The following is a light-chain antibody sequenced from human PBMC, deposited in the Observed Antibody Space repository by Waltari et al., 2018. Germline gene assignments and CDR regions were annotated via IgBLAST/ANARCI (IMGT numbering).Light chain of an antibody. Sequence: QLVLTQSPPAPASLGPSVKLTCTLDSGHSSIIIAWLHQQPEKGPRYLLKVNSDGSHSKGAEIPDRFSGSSSGPERYLIISSVQSEDEADYYCQTGGHGTWVFGGGTKLTVL. J-gene: IGLJ3*02. CDR3: QTGGHGTWV. CDR2: VNSDGSH. CDR1: SGHSSII. V-gene: IGLV4-69*01.